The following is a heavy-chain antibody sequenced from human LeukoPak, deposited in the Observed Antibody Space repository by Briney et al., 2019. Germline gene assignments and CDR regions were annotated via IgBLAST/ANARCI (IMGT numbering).Heavy chain of an antibody. Sequence: GGSLRLSCAASGFTFSSYAMSWVRQAPGKGLEWVSGISGSGGSTYYADSVKGRFTISRDNAKNSLYLQMNSLRAEDTAVYYCARDGGSGSYYRSYYYYMDVWGKGTTVTISS. V-gene: IGHV3-23*01. J-gene: IGHJ6*03. CDR2: ISGSGGST. D-gene: IGHD3-10*01. CDR3: ARDGGSGSYYRSYYYYMDV. CDR1: GFTFSSYA.